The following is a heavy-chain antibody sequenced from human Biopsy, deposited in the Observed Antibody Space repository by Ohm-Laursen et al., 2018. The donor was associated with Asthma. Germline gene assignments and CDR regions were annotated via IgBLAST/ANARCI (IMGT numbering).Heavy chain of an antibody. J-gene: IGHJ4*01. V-gene: IGHV3-30-3*02. CDR1: GFTFRSYA. Sequence: SLRLSCAVSGFTFRSYAVHWVRQAPGKGLEWVAVGGSYYDGGLKYYADSVNGRFTVSRDDSQNTLYLQMISLRTDDMAVYYCAKRRGYSDFNDFDYWGHGTLVTVSS. D-gene: IGHD4-11*01. CDR3: AKRRGYSDFNDFDY. CDR2: GGSYYDGGLK.